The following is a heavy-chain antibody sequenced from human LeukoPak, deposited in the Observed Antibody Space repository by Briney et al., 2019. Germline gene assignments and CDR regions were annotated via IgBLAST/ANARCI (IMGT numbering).Heavy chain of an antibody. CDR1: GGSFSGYY. V-gene: IGHV4-34*01. CDR3: ANGAPLELVGYGAFDI. D-gene: IGHD1-1*01. CDR2: INHSGST. Sequence: PSETLSLTCAVYGGSFSGYYWSWIRQPPGKGLEWIGEINHSGSTNYNPSLKSRVTISVDTSKNQFSLKLSSVTAADTAVYYCANGAPLELVGYGAFDIWGQGTMVTVSS. J-gene: IGHJ3*02.